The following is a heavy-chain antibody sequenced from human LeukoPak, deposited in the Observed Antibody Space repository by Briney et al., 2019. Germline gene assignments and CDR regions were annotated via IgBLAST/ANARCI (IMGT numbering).Heavy chain of an antibody. CDR3: ARLDGYLTN. J-gene: IGHJ4*02. D-gene: IGHD5-24*01. CDR1: GGSISSYY. CDR2: IYYSGST. V-gene: IGHV4-59*08. Sequence: SETLSLTCTVSGGSISSYYWSWIRQPPGKGLEWIGYIYYSGSTNYNPSLKSRVTISVDTSKNQFSLKLSSVTAADTAVYYCARLDGYLTNWGQGTPVTVSS.